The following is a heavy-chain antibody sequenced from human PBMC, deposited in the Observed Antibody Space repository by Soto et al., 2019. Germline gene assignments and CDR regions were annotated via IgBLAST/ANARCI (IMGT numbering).Heavy chain of an antibody. D-gene: IGHD3-22*01. Sequence: SVKVSCRASGGAFRSYAISWVRQAPGQGLEWMGGIIPIFGTANCAQKFQGRVTITADESTSTAYMELSSLRSEDTAVYYCARDQRYYDSSGYPGYFDYWGQGTLVTVSS. CDR3: ARDQRYYDSSGYPGYFDY. CDR1: GGAFRSYA. J-gene: IGHJ4*02. V-gene: IGHV1-69*13. CDR2: IIPIFGTA.